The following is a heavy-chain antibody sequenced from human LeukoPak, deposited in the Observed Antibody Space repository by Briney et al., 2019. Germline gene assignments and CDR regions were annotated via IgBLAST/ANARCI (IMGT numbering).Heavy chain of an antibody. CDR1: GFTFSSHS. J-gene: IGHJ3*02. Sequence: GGSLRLSCAASGFTFSSHSMNWVRQAPGKGLEWVSYISSSSSTIYYADSVKGRFTISRDNAKNSLYLQMNSLRVEDTAMYYCARDSGYYYSHDAFDIWGQGTMVTVSS. D-gene: IGHD3-22*01. V-gene: IGHV3-48*04. CDR2: ISSSSSTI. CDR3: ARDSGYYYSHDAFDI.